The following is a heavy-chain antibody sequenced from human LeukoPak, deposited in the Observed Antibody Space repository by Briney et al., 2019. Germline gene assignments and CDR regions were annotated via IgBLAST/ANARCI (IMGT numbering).Heavy chain of an antibody. Sequence: ASVKVSCKVSGYTLTELSMHWVRQAPGKGLEWMGGFYPEGGETIYAQKFQGRVTMTEDTSTDTAYMELSSLRSEDTAVYYCTIRFLDPEHHYYYGMDVWGQGTTVTVSS. CDR2: FYPEGGET. D-gene: IGHD3-3*01. J-gene: IGHJ6*02. CDR3: TIRFLDPEHHYYYGMDV. CDR1: GYTLTELS. V-gene: IGHV1-24*01.